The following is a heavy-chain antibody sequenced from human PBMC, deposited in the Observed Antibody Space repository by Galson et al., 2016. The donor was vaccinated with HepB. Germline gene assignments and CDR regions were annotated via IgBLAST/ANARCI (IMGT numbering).Heavy chain of an antibody. Sequence: SLRLSCAASGFSFSKHGMTWVRQAPGKGLEWVSSISGDATGTYYADSVEGRFTISRDNSKNTLYLQMNSLSVEDTAEYYCAKVRPPHFRTPQENWGQGTLVAVSS. J-gene: IGHJ4*02. CDR1: GFSFSKHG. CDR2: ISGDATGT. D-gene: IGHD5-24*01. V-gene: IGHV3-23*01. CDR3: AKVRPPHFRTPQEN.